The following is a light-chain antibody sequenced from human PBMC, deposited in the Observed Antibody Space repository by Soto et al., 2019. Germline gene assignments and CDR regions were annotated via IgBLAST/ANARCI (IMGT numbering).Light chain of an antibody. CDR1: SSDVGSYNL. J-gene: IGLJ2*01. Sequence: QSALTQPAFVSGSPGQSITISCTGTSSDVGSYNLVSWYQHHPGKAPKLMIYEGSNRPSGVSNRFSGSKSGNTASLTISGLQAEDEADYYCSSYAGAVVFGGGTKLTVL. CDR2: EGS. CDR3: SSYAGAVV. V-gene: IGLV2-23*01.